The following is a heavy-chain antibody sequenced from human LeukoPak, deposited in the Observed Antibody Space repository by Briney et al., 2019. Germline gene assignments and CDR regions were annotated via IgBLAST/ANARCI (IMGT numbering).Heavy chain of an antibody. D-gene: IGHD3-22*01. CDR1: GFTFRDYY. J-gene: IGHJ4*02. CDR3: ASRGDTSGYYYFDY. Sequence: GGSLRLSCAASGFTFRDYYMTWIRQAPGKGRVWVSYIRGWSSYTNYGDSVKGRLTISRDNAKNSLYLQMNSLRAEDAAVYYCASRGDTSGYYYFDYWGQGTLVTVSS. CDR2: IRGWSSYT. V-gene: IGHV3-11*03.